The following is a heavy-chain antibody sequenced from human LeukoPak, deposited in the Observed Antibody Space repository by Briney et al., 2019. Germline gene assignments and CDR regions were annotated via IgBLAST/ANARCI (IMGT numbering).Heavy chain of an antibody. J-gene: IGHJ3*02. D-gene: IGHD4-17*01. V-gene: IGHV3-30-3*01. Sequence: PGGSLRLSCAASGFTFSSYAMHWVRQAPGKGLEWVAVISYDGSNKYYADSVKGRFTISRDNSKNTLYLQMNSLRAEDTAVYYCARATTTKSYTVTTSAFDIWGQGTMVTVSS. CDR1: GFTFSSYA. CDR3: ARATTTKSYTVTTSAFDI. CDR2: ISYDGSNK.